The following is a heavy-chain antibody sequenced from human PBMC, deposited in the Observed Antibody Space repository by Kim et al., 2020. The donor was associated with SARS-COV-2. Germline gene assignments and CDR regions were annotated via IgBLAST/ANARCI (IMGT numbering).Heavy chain of an antibody. Sequence: GGSLRLSCAAFGFPFSSYAMRWVRPAPGKGLEWVSAFSGSGTYYADSVKGRFTISRDNSKNTLYLQMNSLRADDPAVYYCAKQSGGYRALNFDYWGQGT. V-gene: IGHV3-23*01. J-gene: IGHJ4*02. D-gene: IGHD1-26*01. CDR2: FSGSGT. CDR3: AKQSGGYRALNFDY. CDR1: GFPFSSYA.